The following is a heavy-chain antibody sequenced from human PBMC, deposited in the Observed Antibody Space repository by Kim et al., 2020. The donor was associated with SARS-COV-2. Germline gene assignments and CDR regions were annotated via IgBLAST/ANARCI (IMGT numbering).Heavy chain of an antibody. CDR1: GFTFSNAW. CDR3: TTDHSSSWYDAFDI. D-gene: IGHD6-13*01. Sequence: GGSLRLSCAASGFTFSNAWMSWVRQAPGKGLEWVGRIKSKTDGGTTDYAAPVKGRFTISRDDSKNTQYLQMNSLKTEDTAVYYCTTDHSSSWYDAFDIWGQGTMVTVSS. J-gene: IGHJ3*02. CDR2: IKSKTDGGTT. V-gene: IGHV3-15*01.